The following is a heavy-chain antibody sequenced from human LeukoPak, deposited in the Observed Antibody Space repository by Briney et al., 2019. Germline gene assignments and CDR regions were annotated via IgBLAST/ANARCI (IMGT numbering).Heavy chain of an antibody. CDR1: GYTFTSYG. CDR3: ATGRELVTHPAKYYFDY. CDR2: ISAYNGNT. J-gene: IGHJ4*02. D-gene: IGHD2-21*02. V-gene: IGHV1-18*01. Sequence: AASVKVSCKASGYTFTSYGISWVRQAPGQGLEWMGWISAYNGNTNYAQKLQGRVTMTTDTSTSTAYMELSSLRSEDTAVYYCATGRELVTHPAKYYFDYWGQGTLVTVSS.